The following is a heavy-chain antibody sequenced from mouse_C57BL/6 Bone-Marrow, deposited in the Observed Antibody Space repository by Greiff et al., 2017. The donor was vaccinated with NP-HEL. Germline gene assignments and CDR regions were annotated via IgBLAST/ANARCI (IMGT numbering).Heavy chain of an antibody. Sequence: QVQLQQPGTELVKPGASVKLSCKASGYTFTSYWMHWVKQRPGQGLEWIGNINPSNGGTNYNEKFKSKATLTVDKSSSTAYRQLSSLTSKDYAVDDCARRGYWYFDVWGTGTTVTVSS. CDR1: GYTFTSYW. CDR2: INPSNGGT. V-gene: IGHV1-53*01. J-gene: IGHJ1*03. CDR3: ARRGYWYFDV.